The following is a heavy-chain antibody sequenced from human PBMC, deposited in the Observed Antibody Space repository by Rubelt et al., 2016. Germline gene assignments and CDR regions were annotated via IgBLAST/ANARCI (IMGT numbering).Heavy chain of an antibody. D-gene: IGHD3-3*01. Sequence: QITLKESGPTLVMPTQTLTLTCTFSGFSLNTSGVGVGWIRQPPGKALEWLTLIYWDDDKRYSPSLERRLSSSKDTSKNQVVLIMTNMDPVDTAIYYCAHYDFWSGYYGNWGQGTLVTVSS. CDR1: GFSLNTSGVG. J-gene: IGHJ4*02. CDR2: IYWDDDK. CDR3: AHYDFWSGYYGN. V-gene: IGHV2-5*02.